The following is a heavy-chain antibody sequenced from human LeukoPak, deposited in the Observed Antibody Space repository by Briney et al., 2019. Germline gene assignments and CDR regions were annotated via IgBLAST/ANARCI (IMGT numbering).Heavy chain of an antibody. D-gene: IGHD2-21*01. CDR2: IGHDGRNK. V-gene: IGHV3-30*02. J-gene: IGHJ3*02. CDR3: AKDGDWTFDI. CDR1: GITFSNSG. Sequence: GGSLRLSCEASGITFSNSGMHWVRQAPGKGLEWVAYIGHDGRNKFYTESVRGRFTISGDNSMKMAYLQMNCLRTEDTAIYFCAKDGDWTFDIWGQGTMVTVSS.